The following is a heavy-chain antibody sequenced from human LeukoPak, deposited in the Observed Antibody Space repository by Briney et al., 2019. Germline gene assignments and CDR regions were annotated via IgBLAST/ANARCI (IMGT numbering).Heavy chain of an antibody. CDR3: ARNHLGLGL. J-gene: IGHJ4*02. CDR2: INTRNGNA. CDR1: GYTFTTYE. Sequence: ASVKVSCTASGYTFTTYEIIWVRQAPGQGLEWMGWINTRNGNANYAHQLQGRVTMATDTSTSTSYIELASLRFDETAIYYCARNHLGLGLWGERTLVTISS. D-gene: IGHD3-16*01. V-gene: IGHV1-18*01.